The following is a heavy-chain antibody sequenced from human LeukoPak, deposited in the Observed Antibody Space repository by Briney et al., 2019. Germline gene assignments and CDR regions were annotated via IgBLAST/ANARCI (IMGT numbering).Heavy chain of an antibody. J-gene: IGHJ3*02. CDR2: IIPIFGTA. Sequence: SVKVSCKASGGTFRSYAISWVRQAPGQGLEWMGGIIPIFGTANYAQKFQGRVTITADESTSTAYMELSSLRSEDTAVYYCARDILSQGPDAFDIWGQGTMVTVSS. CDR3: ARDILSQGPDAFDI. CDR1: GGTFRSYA. D-gene: IGHD2/OR15-2a*01. V-gene: IGHV1-69*13.